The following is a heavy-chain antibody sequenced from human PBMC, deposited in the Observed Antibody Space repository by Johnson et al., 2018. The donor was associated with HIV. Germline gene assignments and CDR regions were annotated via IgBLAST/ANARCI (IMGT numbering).Heavy chain of an antibody. CDR2: ISWDGGST. CDR3: AKDYLPDGCCAFDI. V-gene: IGHV3-43D*03. J-gene: IGHJ3*02. D-gene: IGHD2-2*03. Sequence: VQLVESGGVVVQPGGSLRLSCAASGFTFDDYAMHWVRQAPGKGLEWVSLISWDGGSTYYADSVKGRFTISRDNSKNSLYLQMKSLRAEDTALYYCAKDYLPDGCCAFDIWGQGTMVTVSS. CDR1: GFTFDDYA.